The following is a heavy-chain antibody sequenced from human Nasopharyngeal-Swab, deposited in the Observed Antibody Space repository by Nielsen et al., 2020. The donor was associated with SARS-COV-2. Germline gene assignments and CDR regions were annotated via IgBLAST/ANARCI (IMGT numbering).Heavy chain of an antibody. J-gene: IGHJ6*02. V-gene: IGHV2-26*01. CDR1: GFSLSNASMG. CDR2: IFSNDEK. Sequence: SGPTLVKPTETLTLTCTVSGFSLSNASMGVSWIRHPPGKALEWLAHIFSNDEKSYSTSLKSRLTISKDTPKSQVVLTMTNMDPVDTATYYCARIDVVVPAAIQEGYYYGMDVWGQGTTVTVSS. CDR3: ARIDVVVPAAIQEGYYYGMDV. D-gene: IGHD2-2*01.